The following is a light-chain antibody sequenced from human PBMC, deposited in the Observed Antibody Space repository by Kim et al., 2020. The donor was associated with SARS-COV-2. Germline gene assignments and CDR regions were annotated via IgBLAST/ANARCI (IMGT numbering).Light chain of an antibody. CDR3: LHHKDYPYT. J-gene: IGKJ1*01. CDR1: HVIYTY. V-gene: IGKV1-17*03. CDR2: GAS. Sequence: GSVEDTGTVTRRASHVIYTYLAWFQQKPGKVPKRLISGASRLQSGVPSRFSGSGSGAEFTITISNLQPEDVATYYCLHHKDYPYTFGQGTKVDIK.